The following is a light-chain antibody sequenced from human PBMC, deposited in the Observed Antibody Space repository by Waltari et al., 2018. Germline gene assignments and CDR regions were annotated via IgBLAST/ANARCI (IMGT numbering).Light chain of an antibody. V-gene: IGKV3-20*01. CDR1: QSVTRLS. CDR3: QQYDGEVVT. Sequence: EIVLTQPPGTLSLSPGERAPLSCRASQSVTRLSLTWYQQKLGQAPRLLIYGTSSRATAIPDRFSGSGSGTDFTLTISRLEPEDFAVYYCQQYDGEVVTFGGGTKVEI. CDR2: GTS. J-gene: IGKJ4*01.